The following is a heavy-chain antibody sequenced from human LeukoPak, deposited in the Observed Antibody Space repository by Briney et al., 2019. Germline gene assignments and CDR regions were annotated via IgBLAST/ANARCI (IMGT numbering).Heavy chain of an antibody. CDR3: TREDIVVVVAATGAFDI. CDR1: GFTFSNAW. Sequence: GGSLRLSCAASGFTFSNAWMNWVRQAPGKGLEWVGRIKSKTDGGTTDSAAPVKNRFTIPRDDSKNTLYLQMNSLKTEDTAVYYCTREDIVVVVAATGAFDIWGQGTMVTVSS. V-gene: IGHV3-15*01. J-gene: IGHJ3*02. D-gene: IGHD2-15*01. CDR2: IKSKTDGGTT.